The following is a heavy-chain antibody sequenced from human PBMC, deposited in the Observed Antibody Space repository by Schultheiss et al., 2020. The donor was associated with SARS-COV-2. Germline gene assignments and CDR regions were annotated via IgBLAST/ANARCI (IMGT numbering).Heavy chain of an antibody. CDR3: ARVPPYDSSGYSPLGFDY. CDR2: IYYSGST. Sequence: TLSLTCTVSGGSISSGGYYWSWIRQHPGKGLEWIGYIYYSGSTYYNPSLKSRVTISVDTSKNQFSLKLSSVTAADTAVYYCARVPPYDSSGYSPLGFDYWGQGTLVTVSS. D-gene: IGHD3-22*01. CDR1: GGSISSGGYY. J-gene: IGHJ4*02. V-gene: IGHV4-31*03.